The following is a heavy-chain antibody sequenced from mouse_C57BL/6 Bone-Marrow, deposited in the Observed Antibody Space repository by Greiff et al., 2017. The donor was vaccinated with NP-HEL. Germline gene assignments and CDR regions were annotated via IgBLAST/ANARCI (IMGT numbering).Heavy chain of an antibody. CDR2: IYPGSGST. CDR1: GYTFTSYW. CDR3: ARGGGDWAY. D-gene: IGHD2-13*01. J-gene: IGHJ3*01. Sequence: QVHVKQPGAELVKPGASVKMSCKASGYTFTSYWITWVKQRPGQGLEWIGDIYPGSGSTNYNEKFKSKATLTVDTSSSTAYMQLSSLTSEDSAVYYCARGGGDWAYWGQGTLVTVSA. V-gene: IGHV1-55*01.